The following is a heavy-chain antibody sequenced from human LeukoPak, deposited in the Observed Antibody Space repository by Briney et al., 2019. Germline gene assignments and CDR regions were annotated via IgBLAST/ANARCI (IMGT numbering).Heavy chain of an antibody. V-gene: IGHV1-2*02. J-gene: IGHJ4*02. Sequence: ASVKVSCKASGYTFSGYYMHWVRQAPGQGLESMGWINSNSGARNYAPKFQGRVTFSRDNSISTAYIELSSLRSDDTAIYYCARGRGGATTGFDHWGQGTLVTVSS. CDR2: INSNSGAR. D-gene: IGHD1-26*01. CDR1: GYTFSGYY. CDR3: ARGRGGATTGFDH.